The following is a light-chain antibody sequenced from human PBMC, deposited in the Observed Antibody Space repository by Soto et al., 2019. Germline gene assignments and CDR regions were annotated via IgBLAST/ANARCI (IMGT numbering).Light chain of an antibody. V-gene: IGKV1-17*01. CDR1: QGISND. J-gene: IGKJ1*01. Sequence: DIQMTQFPSSLSGSVGERVTITCRASQGISNDLGWYQQKPGKAPKRLIYAASSLQSGVPSRFSGSGSGTEFTLAISSLQPEDSATFYCLQHSTCPLTFGQGTKVEIK. CDR3: LQHSTCPLT. CDR2: AAS.